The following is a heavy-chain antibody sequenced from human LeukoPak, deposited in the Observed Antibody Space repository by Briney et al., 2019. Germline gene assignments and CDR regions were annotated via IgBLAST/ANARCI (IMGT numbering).Heavy chain of an antibody. V-gene: IGHV1-18*04. CDR1: GYTFTSFY. Sequence: ASVKVSCKASGYTFTSFYMQWVRQAPGQGLEWMGWISAYNGNTNYAQKLQGRVTMTTDTSTSTAYMDLRSLRSDDTAVYYCARLGLWFGESWFDPWGQGTLVTVSS. CDR3: ARLGLWFGESWFDP. D-gene: IGHD3-10*01. CDR2: ISAYNGNT. J-gene: IGHJ5*02.